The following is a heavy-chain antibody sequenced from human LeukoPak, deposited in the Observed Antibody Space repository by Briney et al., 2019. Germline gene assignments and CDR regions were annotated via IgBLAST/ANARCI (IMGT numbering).Heavy chain of an antibody. CDR2: IKQDGSQK. V-gene: IGHV3-7*01. J-gene: IGHJ4*02. CDR1: GFTFSSYW. D-gene: IGHD6-6*01. Sequence: PGGSLRLSCADSGFTFSSYWMSGVRQAPGKGLEWVANIKQDGSQKYYVDSVKGRFTISRDNANNLLYLQMNSLRAEDTAVYYCARESFAARWDWGQGTLVSVSS. CDR3: ARESFAARWD.